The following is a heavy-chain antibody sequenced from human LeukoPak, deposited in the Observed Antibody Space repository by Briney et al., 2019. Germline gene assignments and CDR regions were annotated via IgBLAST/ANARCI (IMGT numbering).Heavy chain of an antibody. CDR1: GFTFNTYA. Sequence: QPGGSLRLSCAASGFTFNTYAMYWVRQAPGTGLEWVSGIFGSGGSAHYADSVKGRFTISRDNSKNTVYLQMNSLRAEDTAVYYCAKTTTGYSSGRYPGWPADCWGQGALVTVSS. V-gene: IGHV3-23*01. J-gene: IGHJ4*02. D-gene: IGHD6-19*01. CDR3: AKTTTGYSSGRYPGWPADC. CDR2: IFGSGGSA.